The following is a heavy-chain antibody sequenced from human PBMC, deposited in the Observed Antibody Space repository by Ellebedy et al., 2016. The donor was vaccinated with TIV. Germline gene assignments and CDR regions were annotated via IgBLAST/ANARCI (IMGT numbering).Heavy chain of an antibody. CDR1: GFSLNTRGVG. J-gene: IGHJ4*02. Sequence: SGPTLVXPPQTLTLTCTFSGFSLNTRGVGVAWIRQPPGKALEWLAILSWNDAEHYIPSLRSRLSITKDTSRNRVTLRMTNMDPADAGTYFCAHSQSSGNFDYWGQGTLVTVSS. CDR2: LSWNDAE. V-gene: IGHV2-5*01. CDR3: AHSQSSGNFDY. D-gene: IGHD1-26*01.